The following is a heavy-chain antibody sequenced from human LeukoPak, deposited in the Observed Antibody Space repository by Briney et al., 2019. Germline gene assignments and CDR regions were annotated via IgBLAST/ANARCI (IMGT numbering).Heavy chain of an antibody. CDR2: ISGSGSRT. CDR1: GFTFSSYA. D-gene: IGHD3-10*01. CDR3: ATLGHAFGI. J-gene: IGHJ3*02. V-gene: IGHV3-23*01. Sequence: GGSLRLSCAASGFTFSSYAMSWVRQAPGKGLEWVSGISGSGSRTFYADSVKGRFTVSRDNSKNTMYLQMNSLRAEDTAVYYCATLGHAFGIWGQGTMVTVSS.